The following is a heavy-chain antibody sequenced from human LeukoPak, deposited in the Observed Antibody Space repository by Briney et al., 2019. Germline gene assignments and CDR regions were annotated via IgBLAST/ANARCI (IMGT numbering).Heavy chain of an antibody. CDR3: ARSKRKVVVPADY. CDR1: GFTVSSNY. Sequence: GSLRLSCAASGFTVSSNYMSWVRQAPGEGLEWVSVIYSGGSTYYADSVKGRFTISRDNSKNTLYLQMNSLRAEDAAVYYCARSKRKVVVPADYWGQGTLVTVSS. CDR2: IYSGGST. V-gene: IGHV3-66*01. J-gene: IGHJ4*02. D-gene: IGHD3-22*01.